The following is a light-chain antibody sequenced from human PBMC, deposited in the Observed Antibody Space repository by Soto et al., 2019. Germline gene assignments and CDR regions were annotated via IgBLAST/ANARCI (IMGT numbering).Light chain of an antibody. Sequence: QSALTQPASVSGSPGQSITISCTGTSNDIGGHNHVSWYQQHPGNSPKLIIYEVTERPSGVSNRFSASKSGTTASLTISGLQAEDGADYYCCSYAGIITWVCGGGTKVTVL. V-gene: IGLV2-23*02. CDR1: SNDIGGHNH. J-gene: IGLJ3*02. CDR2: EVT. CDR3: CSYAGIITWV.